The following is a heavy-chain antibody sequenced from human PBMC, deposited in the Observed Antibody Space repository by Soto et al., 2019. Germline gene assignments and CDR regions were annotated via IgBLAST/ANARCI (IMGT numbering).Heavy chain of an antibody. V-gene: IGHV1-69*12. CDR2: IIPIFGTA. Sequence: QVQLVQSGAEVKKPGSSVTVSCKASGVTFISYAISWVRQAPGQGLEWMGGIIPIFGTANYEQKFQGRVTITADDSTSTAYMELSSLRSEDTAVCYCARGRVAVGPALENWFDPWGQGTLVTVSS. D-gene: IGHD2-2*01. CDR1: GVTFISYA. CDR3: ARGRVAVGPALENWFDP. J-gene: IGHJ5*02.